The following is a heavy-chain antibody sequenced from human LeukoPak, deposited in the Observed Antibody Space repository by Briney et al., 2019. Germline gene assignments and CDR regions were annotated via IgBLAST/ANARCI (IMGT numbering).Heavy chain of an antibody. CDR2: MSYTGNDI. Sequence: GGSLRLSCAASGFTFSTYIMHWVRQSPGKGLEWVAVMSYTGNDISYADSVKGRFTISRDNSKNTLYLQMNSLQTDDTAVYYCATDLRYGNNFFFQHWGQGILVTVSS. D-gene: IGHD5-18*01. V-gene: IGHV3-30*04. J-gene: IGHJ4*02. CDR3: ATDLRYGNNFFFQH. CDR1: GFTFSTYI.